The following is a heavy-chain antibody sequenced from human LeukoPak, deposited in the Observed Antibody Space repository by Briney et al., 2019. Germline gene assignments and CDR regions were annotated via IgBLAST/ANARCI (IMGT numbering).Heavy chain of an antibody. V-gene: IGHV3-43*02. CDR1: GLTFDDYA. D-gene: IGHD5-18*01. CDR2: ISGDGVST. CDR3: AKDVDVDTAMAFDY. Sequence: GGSLRLSCAASGLTFDDYAMHWVRQAPGKGLEWVSLISGDGVSTYYADSVRGRFTISRDNSKNSLYLQMNSLRTEDTALYYCAKDVDVDTAMAFDYWGQGTLVTVSS. J-gene: IGHJ4*02.